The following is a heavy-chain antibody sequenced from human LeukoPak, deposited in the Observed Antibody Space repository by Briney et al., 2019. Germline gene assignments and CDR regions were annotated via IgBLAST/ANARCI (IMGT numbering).Heavy chain of an antibody. CDR3: AKPYSSSWYYPAGYYFDY. CDR1: GFTFSSYG. Sequence: PGRSLRLSCAASGFTFSSYGMHWVRQAPGKGLEWVAVISYDGSNKYYADSVKGRFTISRDNSKNTLYLQMNSLRAEDTAVYYCAKPYSSSWYYPAGYYFDYRGQGTLVTVSS. V-gene: IGHV3-30*18. J-gene: IGHJ4*02. D-gene: IGHD6-13*01. CDR2: ISYDGSNK.